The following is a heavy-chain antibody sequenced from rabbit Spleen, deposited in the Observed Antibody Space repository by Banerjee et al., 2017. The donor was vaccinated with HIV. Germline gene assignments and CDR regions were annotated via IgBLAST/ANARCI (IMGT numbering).Heavy chain of an antibody. J-gene: IGHJ4*01. Sequence: QSQLEEAGDGLIHAASSLTLTCAASGFSCGSSDVICCLRHAPGKGLEWIACIGARSSSITAYARWGKGRFSISKTSSTTVPLHRISLTAADTSSYFCARDGTSTGWCFDLWGPGTLVTVS. D-gene: IGHD4-1*01. CDR1: GFSCGSSDV. CDR3: ARDGTSTGWCFDL. CDR2: IGARSSSIT. V-gene: IGHV1S45*01.